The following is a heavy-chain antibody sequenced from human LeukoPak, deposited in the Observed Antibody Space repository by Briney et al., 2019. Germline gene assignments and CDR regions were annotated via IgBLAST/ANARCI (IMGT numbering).Heavy chain of an antibody. CDR2: IYYSGST. Sequence: PSETLSLTCTVSGGSISSSSYYWGWIRQPPGKGLEWIGSIYYSGSTYNNPSLKSRVTISVDTSKNQFSLKLSSVTAADTALYYCARGPVLRYFDRNWFDPWGQGTLVTVSS. J-gene: IGHJ5*02. D-gene: IGHD3-9*01. CDR3: ARGPVLRYFDRNWFDP. V-gene: IGHV4-39*01. CDR1: GGSISSSSYY.